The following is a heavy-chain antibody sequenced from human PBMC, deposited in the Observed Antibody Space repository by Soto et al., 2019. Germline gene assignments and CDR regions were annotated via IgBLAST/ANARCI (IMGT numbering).Heavy chain of an antibody. CDR2: ISSSGSTI. D-gene: IGHD3-22*01. J-gene: IGHJ4*02. Sequence: GGSLRLSCAASGFTFSSYEMNWVRQAPGKGLEWVSYISSSGSTIYYADSVKGRFTISRDNAKNSLYLQMNSLRAEDTAVYYCASLNYYDSSGYIDYWGQGTLVTVSS. V-gene: IGHV3-48*03. CDR1: GFTFSSYE. CDR3: ASLNYYDSSGYIDY.